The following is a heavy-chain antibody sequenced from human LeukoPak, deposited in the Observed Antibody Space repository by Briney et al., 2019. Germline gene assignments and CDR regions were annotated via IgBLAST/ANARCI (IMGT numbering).Heavy chain of an antibody. V-gene: IGHV3-48*04. CDR2: IIGSSTNM. Sequence: GGSLRLSCTASGFTFSTYSMNWVRQAPGKGLEWVSYIIGSSTNMYYADSVKGRFTISRDNAKNSLYLQMGSLGAEDTAVYYCATDTPGNAAFDYWGQGTLVTASS. CDR1: GFTFSTYS. J-gene: IGHJ4*02. CDR3: ATDTPGNAAFDY. D-gene: IGHD1-14*01.